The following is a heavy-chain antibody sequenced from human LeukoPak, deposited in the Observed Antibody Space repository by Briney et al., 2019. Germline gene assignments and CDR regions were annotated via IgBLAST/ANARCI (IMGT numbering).Heavy chain of an antibody. CDR1: GITVSSTY. Sequence: GGSLRLSCAASGITVSSTYMSWVRQAPGKGLEWVSVIYSGGSTYYADAVKGRFTISRDNSKNTLYLQMNSLRAEDTAVYYCARVGDVDTAMVDYWGQGTLVTVSS. D-gene: IGHD5-18*01. CDR3: ARVGDVDTAMVDY. J-gene: IGHJ4*02. V-gene: IGHV3-66*01. CDR2: IYSGGST.